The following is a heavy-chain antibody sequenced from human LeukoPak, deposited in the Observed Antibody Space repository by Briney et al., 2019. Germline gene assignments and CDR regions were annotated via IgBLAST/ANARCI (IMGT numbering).Heavy chain of an antibody. Sequence: GASVKVSCKASGYTFTGYYMHWVRQAPGQGLEWMGWINPNSGGTNYAQKFQGRVTMTRDTSISTAYMELSRLRSDDTAVYYCARGPRGYSYAPGNWFDPWGQEPWSPSPQ. D-gene: IGHD5-18*01. J-gene: IGHJ5*02. CDR3: ARGPRGYSYAPGNWFDP. V-gene: IGHV1-2*02. CDR1: GYTFTGYY. CDR2: INPNSGGT.